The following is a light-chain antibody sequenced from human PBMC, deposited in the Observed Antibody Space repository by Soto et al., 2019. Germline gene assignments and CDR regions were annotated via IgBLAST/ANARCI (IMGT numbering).Light chain of an antibody. V-gene: IGKV3D-20*02. J-gene: IGKJ4*01. CDR2: GAS. CDR3: QQRTHSPLT. Sequence: IVLTHSPDTLSFSPGERATLSCRASQSVSSSYLAWYQQRPGQAPRLLIYGASSRATGIPARFSGSGSGTDFTLTISSLEPEDFAVYYCQQRTHSPLTFGGGTKVDIK. CDR1: QSVSSSY.